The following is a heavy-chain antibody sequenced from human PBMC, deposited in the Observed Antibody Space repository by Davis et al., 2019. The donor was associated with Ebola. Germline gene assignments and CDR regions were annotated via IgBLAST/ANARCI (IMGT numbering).Heavy chain of an antibody. J-gene: IGHJ3*02. D-gene: IGHD1-26*01. CDR1: GFTFSDYY. V-gene: IGHV3-11*04. CDR2: ISSSGSTI. CDR3: AREGTGPGRAFDI. Sequence: GESLKISCAASGFTFSDYYMSWIRQAPGKGLEWVSYISSSGSTIYYADSVKGRFTISRDNAKNSLYLQMNSLRAEDTAVYYCAREGTGPGRAFDIWGQGTMVTVSS.